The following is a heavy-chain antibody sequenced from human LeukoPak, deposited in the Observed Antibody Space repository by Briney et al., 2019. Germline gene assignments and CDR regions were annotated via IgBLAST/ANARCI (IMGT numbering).Heavy chain of an antibody. D-gene: IGHD3-9*01. V-gene: IGHV4-34*01. Sequence: SETLSLTCAVYGGSFSGYYWSWIRQPPGKGLEWIGEINHSGSTNYNPSLKSRVTISVDTSKNQFSLKLSSVTAADTAVYYCARVSRYDILTGYYSRGNWFDPWGQGTLVTVSS. J-gene: IGHJ5*02. CDR2: INHSGST. CDR3: ARVSRYDILTGYYSRGNWFDP. CDR1: GGSFSGYY.